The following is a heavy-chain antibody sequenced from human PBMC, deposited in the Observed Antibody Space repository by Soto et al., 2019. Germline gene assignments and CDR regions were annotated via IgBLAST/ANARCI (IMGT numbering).Heavy chain of an antibody. Sequence: QVQLVQSGAEVKKPGASVKVSCKASGYTFTSYGISWVRQAPGQGLEWMGWISAYNGNTNYAQKLQGRVTMTTDTPTSTAYIELRSLRSDDTAVYYCARDAPDPVGQDREYYYYYGMDVWGQGTTVTVSS. V-gene: IGHV1-18*01. D-gene: IGHD2-15*01. CDR2: ISAYNGNT. CDR1: GYTFTSYG. CDR3: ARDAPDPVGQDREYYYYYGMDV. J-gene: IGHJ6*02.